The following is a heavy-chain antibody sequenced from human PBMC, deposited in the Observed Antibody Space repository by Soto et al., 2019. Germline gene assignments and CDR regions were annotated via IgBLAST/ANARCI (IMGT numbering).Heavy chain of an antibody. J-gene: IGHJ4*02. CDR2: IWYDGSNK. D-gene: IGHD1-26*01. V-gene: IGHV3-33*01. Sequence: GGSLRLSCAASGFTFSSYGMHWVRQAPGKGLEWVAVIWYDGSNKYYADSVKGRFTISRDNSKNTLYLQMNSLRAEDTAVYYCARDPNPPWGANGPPSRYFDYWGQGTLVTVSS. CDR1: GFTFSSYG. CDR3: ARDPNPPWGANGPPSRYFDY.